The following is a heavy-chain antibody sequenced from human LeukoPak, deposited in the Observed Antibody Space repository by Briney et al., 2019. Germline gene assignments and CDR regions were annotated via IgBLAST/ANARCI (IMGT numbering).Heavy chain of an antibody. V-gene: IGHV4-34*01. D-gene: IGHD3-10*01. Sequence: PSETLSLTCAVYGGSFSGYYCSWIRQPPGEGLEWIGEINHSGSTNYNPSLKSRVTISVDTSKNQFSLKLSSVTAADTAVYYCARPIWSRKHTSGAFDIWGQGTMVTVSS. CDR1: GGSFSGYY. CDR2: INHSGST. CDR3: ARPIWSRKHTSGAFDI. J-gene: IGHJ3*02.